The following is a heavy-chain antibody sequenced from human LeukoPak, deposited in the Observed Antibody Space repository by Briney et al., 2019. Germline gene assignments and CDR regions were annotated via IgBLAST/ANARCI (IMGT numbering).Heavy chain of an antibody. Sequence: PSETLSLTCAVSGGSITPYYWSWVRQPPGKGLVWIGYIHYSGSTKYNPSLQSRVTISVDRSENQFSLKLSSVTAADTAVYYCARGESSADWFDPWGQGTLVTVSS. CDR2: IHYSGST. V-gene: IGHV4-59*12. CDR1: GGSITPYY. D-gene: IGHD3-22*01. J-gene: IGHJ5*02. CDR3: ARGESSADWFDP.